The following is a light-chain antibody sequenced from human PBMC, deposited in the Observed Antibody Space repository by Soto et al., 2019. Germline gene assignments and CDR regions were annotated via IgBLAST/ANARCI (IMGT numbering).Light chain of an antibody. CDR1: QDISNY. J-gene: IGKJ5*01. Sequence: DIQMTQSPSSLSASVGDSVTITCQASQDISNYLNWYQQKPGKAPKLLIYDASNLETGVPSRFSGSGSGTDFTFTISSLQPEDIATYYCQQYDNLPPPTFGQGTRLEIK. V-gene: IGKV1-33*01. CDR3: QQYDNLPPPT. CDR2: DAS.